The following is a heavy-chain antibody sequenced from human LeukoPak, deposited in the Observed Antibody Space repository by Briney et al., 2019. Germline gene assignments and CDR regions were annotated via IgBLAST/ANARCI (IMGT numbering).Heavy chain of an antibody. CDR2: LNPNTLVT. CDR1: GYTFTDYY. J-gene: IGHJ4*02. D-gene: IGHD6-19*01. V-gene: IGHV1-2*02. Sequence: GASVKVSCRASGYTFTDYYMHWVRQAPGQGLEWMGWLNPNTLVTNYAQHFQGRVSMTWDTSISTGYMDLHSLTSDDTAVYYCARDDSSGWFGFDYWGQGTLVTVSS. CDR3: ARDDSSGWFGFDY.